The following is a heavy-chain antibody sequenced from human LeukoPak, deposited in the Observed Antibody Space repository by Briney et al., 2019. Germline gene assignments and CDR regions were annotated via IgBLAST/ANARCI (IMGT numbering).Heavy chain of an antibody. CDR2: INPNSGGT. D-gene: IGHD4-17*01. V-gene: IGHV1-2*02. J-gene: IGHJ5*02. CDR1: YTXXGXY. CDR3: AVFSTVTPS. Sequence: YTXXGXYMHWVRQAPGQGLEWMGWINPNSGGTNYAQKFQGRVTMTRDTSISTAYMELSRLRSDDTAVYYCAVFSTVTPSWGQGTLVTVSS.